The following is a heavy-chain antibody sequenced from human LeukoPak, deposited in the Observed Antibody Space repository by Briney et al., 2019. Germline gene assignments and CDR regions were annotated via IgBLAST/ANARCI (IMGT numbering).Heavy chain of an antibody. CDR3: AKAGQWLVPGAFDI. J-gene: IGHJ3*02. CDR1: GFTFDDYA. V-gene: IGHV3-9*01. D-gene: IGHD6-19*01. Sequence: GGSLRLSCAASGFTFDDYAMHWVRQAPGKGLEWVSGISWNSGSIGYAGSVKGRFTISRDNAKNSLYLQMNSLRAEDTALYYCAKAGQWLVPGAFDIWGQGTMVTVSS. CDR2: ISWNSGSI.